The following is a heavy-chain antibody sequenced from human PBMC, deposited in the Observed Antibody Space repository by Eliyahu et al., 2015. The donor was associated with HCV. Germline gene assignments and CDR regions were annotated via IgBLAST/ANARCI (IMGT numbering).Heavy chain of an antibody. D-gene: IGHD1-26*01. Sequence: QLQLQESGPGLVKPSETLSLTCTVSGGSISSNTAWWGWVRQPPGKGLEWIGSMYYTGNPHYNPSLKSRLTIFVDTSKNQFSLNLNSVTAADTAVYYCARHKVELGVTSWFDPWGPGTLVTVSS. V-gene: IGHV4-39*01. J-gene: IGHJ5*02. CDR3: ARHKVELGVTSWFDP. CDR2: MYYTGNP. CDR1: GGSISSNTAW.